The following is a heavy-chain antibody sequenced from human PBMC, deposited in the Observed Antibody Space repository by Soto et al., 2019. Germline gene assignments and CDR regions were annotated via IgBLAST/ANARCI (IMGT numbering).Heavy chain of an antibody. CDR3: ARDRTAAGTVDY. CDR2: ISPYTGNT. D-gene: IGHD6-13*01. J-gene: IGHJ4*02. V-gene: IGHV1-18*04. CDR1: GYTFTSHG. Sequence: ASVKVSCKASGYTFTSHGISWVRQAPGQGLEWMGWISPYTGNTNYAQNPQGRVTMTTDTSTNTAYMELRSLRSDDTAVYYCARDRTAAGTVDYWGQGPLFTASS.